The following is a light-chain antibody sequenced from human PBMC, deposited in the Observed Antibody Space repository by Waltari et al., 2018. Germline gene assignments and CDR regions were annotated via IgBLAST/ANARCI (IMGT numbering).Light chain of an antibody. CDR2: WAS. CDR1: QSVLHNSNNKNF. V-gene: IGKV4-1*01. J-gene: IGKJ3*01. Sequence: DIVMTQSPDSLGVSLGERATINCKSSQSVLHNSNNKNFLAWYPQKPGQPPNLLIYWASTRESGVPDRFSGGGSGTDLTRTISSLQAEDVAVYYCQQYYSTPPTFGPGTKVDIK. CDR3: QQYYSTPPT.